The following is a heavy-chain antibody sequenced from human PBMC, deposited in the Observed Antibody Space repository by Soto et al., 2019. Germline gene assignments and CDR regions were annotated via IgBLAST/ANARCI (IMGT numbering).Heavy chain of an antibody. CDR1: GFTFSSYA. V-gene: IGHV3-30-3*01. CDR2: ISYDGSNK. Sequence: QVQLVESGGGVVQPGRSLRLSCAASGFTFSSYAMHWVRQAPGKGLEWVAVISYDGSNKYYADSVKGRFTISRDNSKNTLYLQMNSLRAEDTAVYYCARDYIFHCGGDCPIDYWGQGTLVTVSS. CDR3: ARDYIFHCGGDCPIDY. J-gene: IGHJ4*02. D-gene: IGHD2-21*02.